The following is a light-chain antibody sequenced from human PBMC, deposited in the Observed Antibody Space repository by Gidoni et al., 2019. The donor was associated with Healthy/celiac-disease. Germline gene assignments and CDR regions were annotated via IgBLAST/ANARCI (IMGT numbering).Light chain of an antibody. Sequence: ENLLTQSPATLSLSPGERATLSCRASQSLGTFLVWYQHKPGQAPRLLIYGASTRSTGVPARFSGAGSGTDFTLTIASLEPEDFAIYYCQQRGRWPLTFGGGTRVEI. V-gene: IGKV3-11*01. CDR3: QQRGRWPLT. J-gene: IGKJ4*01. CDR1: QSLGTF. CDR2: GAS.